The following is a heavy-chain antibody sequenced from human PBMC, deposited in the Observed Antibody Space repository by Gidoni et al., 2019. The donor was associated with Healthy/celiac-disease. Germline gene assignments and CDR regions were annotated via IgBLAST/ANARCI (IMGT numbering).Heavy chain of an antibody. CDR3: AREGGFDYDSSGYPFDP. J-gene: IGHJ5*02. V-gene: IGHV1-2*02. Sequence: EWMGWINPNSGGTNYAQKFQGRVTMTRDTSISTAYMELSRLRSDDTAVYYCAREGGFDYDSSGYPFDPWGQGTLVTVSS. D-gene: IGHD3-22*01. CDR2: INPNSGGT.